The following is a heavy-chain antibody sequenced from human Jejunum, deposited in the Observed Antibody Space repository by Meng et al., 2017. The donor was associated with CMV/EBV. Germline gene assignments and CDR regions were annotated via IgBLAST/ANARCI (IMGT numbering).Heavy chain of an antibody. D-gene: IGHD3-22*01. Sequence: HWVRQAPGQGLEWMGIIHPSSGSTTYARKFQGRVTMTRDPSTSTFYMELSSLTSEDTAVYFCSRGPYYYESSGYYGGQSNWFDPWGQGTQVTVSS. CDR2: IHPSSGST. V-gene: IGHV1-46*01. CDR3: SRGPYYYESSGYYGGQSNWFDP. J-gene: IGHJ5*02.